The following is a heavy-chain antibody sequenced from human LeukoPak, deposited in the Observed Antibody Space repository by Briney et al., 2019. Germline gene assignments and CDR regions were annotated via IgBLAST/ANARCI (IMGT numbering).Heavy chain of an antibody. Sequence: GGSLRLSCAASGFTFSSYWMSWVRQAPGKGLEWVANIKQDGSEKYYVDSVKGRFTISRDNAKNSLYLQMNSLRAEDTAVYYCAREENLNYDYVWGSYRYTRNFDYWGQGTLVTGSS. J-gene: IGHJ4*02. D-gene: IGHD3-16*02. CDR2: IKQDGSEK. CDR3: AREENLNYDYVWGSYRYTRNFDY. V-gene: IGHV3-7*01. CDR1: GFTFSSYW.